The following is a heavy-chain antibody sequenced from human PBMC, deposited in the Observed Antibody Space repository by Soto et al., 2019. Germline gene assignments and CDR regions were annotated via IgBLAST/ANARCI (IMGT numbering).Heavy chain of an antibody. V-gene: IGHV1-18*01. J-gene: IGHJ4*02. CDR1: GYTFTSYG. CDR2: ISAYNGNT. Sequence: QVQLVQSGAEVKKPGASVKVSCKASGYTFTSYGISWVRQAPGQGLEWMGWISAYNGNTNYAQKLQGRVTTAPATPPSTAYMELRRPRPDPTPGSYCARDLAAAGPVAYRGQATLVTLSS. CDR3: ARDLAAAGPVAY. D-gene: IGHD6-13*01.